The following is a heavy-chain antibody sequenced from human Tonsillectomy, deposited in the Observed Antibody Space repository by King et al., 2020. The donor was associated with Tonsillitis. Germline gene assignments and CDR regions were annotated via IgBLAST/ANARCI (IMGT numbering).Heavy chain of an antibody. CDR1: GFTFSTYG. V-gene: IGHV3-30*03. J-gene: IGHJ6*02. D-gene: IGHD3-3*01. CDR2: ISFDGNNK. Sequence: VQLVESGGGVVQPGRSLRLSCAASGFTFSTYGIHWVRQAPGKGLEWVAVISFDGNNKYYAESVKGRFTISRDNSKDTLYLQMNSLPAEDTAVYFCARFGDYDIWNGPELNGYKYHYGMDLWGQGTTVIVSS. CDR3: ARFGDYDIWNGPELNGYKYHYGMDL.